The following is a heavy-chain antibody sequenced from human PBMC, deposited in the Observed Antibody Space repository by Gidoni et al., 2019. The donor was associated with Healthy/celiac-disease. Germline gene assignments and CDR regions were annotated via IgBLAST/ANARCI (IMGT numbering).Heavy chain of an antibody. CDR2: IYYSGST. Sequence: GKPSETLSLTCTVSGGSISSYYWSWIRQPPGKGLEWIGYIYYSGSTNYNPSLKSRVTISVDTSKNQFSLKLSSVTAADTAVYYCARGAYEWQQLVSGVGRGYYMDVWGKGTTVTVSS. D-gene: IGHD6-13*01. V-gene: IGHV4-59*01. CDR3: ARGAYEWQQLVSGVGRGYYMDV. CDR1: GGSISSYY. J-gene: IGHJ6*03.